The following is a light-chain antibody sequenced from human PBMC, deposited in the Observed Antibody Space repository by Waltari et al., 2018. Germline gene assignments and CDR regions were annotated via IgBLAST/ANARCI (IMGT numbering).Light chain of an antibody. CDR3: QQYYSTPLT. Sequence: DIVMTQSPDYLAVSLGERATIHCKSSQSVLSSSNNKNYLAWYQQKPRQPPKLLISWASTRESGVPDRFSGSGSGTDFTLTISSLQAEDVAVYYCQQYYSTPLTFGGGTKVEIK. J-gene: IGKJ4*01. CDR2: WAS. V-gene: IGKV4-1*01. CDR1: QSVLSSSNNKNY.